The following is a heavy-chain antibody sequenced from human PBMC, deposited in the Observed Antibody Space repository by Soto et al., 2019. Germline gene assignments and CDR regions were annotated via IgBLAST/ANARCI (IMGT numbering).Heavy chain of an antibody. CDR1: GGPISSGGYY. J-gene: IGHJ6*03. V-gene: IGHV4-31*03. Sequence: QVQLQESGPGLVKPSQTLSLTCTVSGGPISSGGYYWTWVRQPPGKGLEWIGYIHYSGRTFYNPSLESRVIISLYTSENQFSLKLTSVTAADTAVYYCARFSPPGYYYMDVWGKGTSVTVAS. CDR3: ARFSPPGYYYMDV. CDR2: IHYSGRT.